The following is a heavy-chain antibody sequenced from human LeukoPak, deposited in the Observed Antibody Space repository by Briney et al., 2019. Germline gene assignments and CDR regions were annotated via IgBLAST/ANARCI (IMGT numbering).Heavy chain of an antibody. D-gene: IGHD3-3*01. Sequence: KPSETLSLTCAVYGGSFSGYYWSWIRQPPGKGLEWIGEINHSGSTNYNPSLKSRVTISVDTSKNQFSLKLSSVTAADTAVYYCARGRSGYSYWGQGTLVTVSS. CDR1: GGSFSGYY. V-gene: IGHV4-34*01. CDR3: ARGRSGYSY. J-gene: IGHJ4*02. CDR2: INHSGST.